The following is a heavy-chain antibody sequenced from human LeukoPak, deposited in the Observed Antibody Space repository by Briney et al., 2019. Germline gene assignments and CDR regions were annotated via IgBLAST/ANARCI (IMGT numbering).Heavy chain of an antibody. D-gene: IGHD3-22*01. CDR1: GGTFSSYA. V-gene: IGHV1-69*05. Sequence: ASVKVSCKASGGTFSSYAISWVRQAPGQRLEWMGRIIPIFGTANYAQKFQGRVTITTDESTSTAYMELSSLRSEDTAVYYCAREVYYYDSSGYRDYWGQGTLVTVSS. CDR3: AREVYYYDSSGYRDY. J-gene: IGHJ4*02. CDR2: IIPIFGTA.